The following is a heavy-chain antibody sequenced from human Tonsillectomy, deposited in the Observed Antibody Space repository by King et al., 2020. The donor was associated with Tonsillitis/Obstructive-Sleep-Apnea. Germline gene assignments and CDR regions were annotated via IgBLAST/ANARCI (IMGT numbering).Heavy chain of an antibody. CDR3: ARCEVVVVPAAAYYYYYMYV. V-gene: IGHV4-34*01. CDR1: GGSFSDYY. CDR2: INHSGST. Sequence: VQLQQWGAGLLKPSETLSLTCAVYGGSFSDYYWSWIRQPPGKGLEWIGEINHSGSTNYNPSLKSRVTMSVDTSKNQFSLKLSPVTAADTAVYYCARCEVVVVPAAAYYYYYMYVWGQGTTVSVS. D-gene: IGHD2-2*01. J-gene: IGHJ6*03.